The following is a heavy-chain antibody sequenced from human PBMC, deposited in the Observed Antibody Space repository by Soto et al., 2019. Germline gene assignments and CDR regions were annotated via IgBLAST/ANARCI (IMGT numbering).Heavy chain of an antibody. V-gene: IGHV4-34*01. CDR3: ARGRSSVAARPGGFFY. CDR1: GGSISSYY. Sequence: PSETLSLTCTVSGGSISSYYWSWIRQPPGKGLEWIGEINHSGSTNYNPSLKSRVTISVDTSKNQFSLKLSSVTAADTAVYYCARGRSSVAARPGGFFYWGQGTLVTVSS. J-gene: IGHJ4*02. D-gene: IGHD6-6*01. CDR2: INHSGST.